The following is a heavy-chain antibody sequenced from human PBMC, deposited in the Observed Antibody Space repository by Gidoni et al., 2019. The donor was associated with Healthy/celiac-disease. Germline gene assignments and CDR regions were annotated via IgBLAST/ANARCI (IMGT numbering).Heavy chain of an antibody. CDR3: TRLYGSGSYDYYGMDV. J-gene: IGHJ6*02. V-gene: IGHV3-73*01. CDR1: GLTFSGSA. Sequence: EVQLVESGGGLVQPGGSLKLSCAASGLTFSGSAMHWVRQASGKGLEWVGRIRSKANSYATAYAASVKGRFTISRDDSKNTAYLQMNSLKTEDTAVYYCTRLYGSGSYDYYGMDVWGQGTTVTVSS. CDR2: IRSKANSYAT. D-gene: IGHD3-10*01.